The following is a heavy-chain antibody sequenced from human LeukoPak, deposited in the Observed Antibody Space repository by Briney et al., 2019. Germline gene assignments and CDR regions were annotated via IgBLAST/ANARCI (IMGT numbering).Heavy chain of an antibody. J-gene: IGHJ3*02. CDR2: TSYDGSNK. CDR1: GFTFSSFT. V-gene: IGHV3-30-3*01. D-gene: IGHD4-23*01. Sequence: GTSLRLSCAASGFTFSSFTLHWVRQGPGKGLEWVAVTSYDGSNKYYADSVKGRFTISRDNSKNTLYLQMNSLRAEDTAVYYCAKVYYGGNSRDAFDIWGQGTMVTVSS. CDR3: AKVYYGGNSRDAFDI.